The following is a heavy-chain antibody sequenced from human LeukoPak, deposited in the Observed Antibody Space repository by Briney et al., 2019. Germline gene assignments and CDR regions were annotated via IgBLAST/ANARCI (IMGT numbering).Heavy chain of an antibody. CDR3: ARAAYYDSSGYYYGALYFDY. CDR2: INPSGGST. J-gene: IGHJ4*02. V-gene: IGHV1-46*01. D-gene: IGHD3-22*01. Sequence: ASVKVSCKASGYTFTSYYMHWVRQAPGQGLEWMGIINPSGGSTSYAQKFQGRVTMTRDTSTSTVYVELSSLRSEDTAVYYCARAAYYDSSGYYYGALYFDYWGQGTLVTVSS. CDR1: GYTFTSYY.